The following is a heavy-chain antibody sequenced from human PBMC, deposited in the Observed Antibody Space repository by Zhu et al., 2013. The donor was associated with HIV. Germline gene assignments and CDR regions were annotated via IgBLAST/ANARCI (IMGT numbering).Heavy chain of an antibody. V-gene: IGHV1-18*01. CDR2: ISAYSGNT. CDR3: ARGKDMTTVTSLKY. Sequence: QVQLVQSGAEVKKPGASVKVSCKASGYSFTSYGISWVRQAPGQGLEWMGWISAYSGNTNYAQKIQGRVTMTTDTSTSTAYMELRSLRSDDTAVYYCARGKDMTTVTSLKYWGQGTLVTVSS. D-gene: IGHD4-17*01. CDR1: GYSFTSYG. J-gene: IGHJ4*02.